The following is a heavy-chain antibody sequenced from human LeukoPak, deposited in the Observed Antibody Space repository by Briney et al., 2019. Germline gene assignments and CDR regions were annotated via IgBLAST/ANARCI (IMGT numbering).Heavy chain of an antibody. CDR2: INPNRGGT. Sequence: ASVKVSCKASGYTFTGYYMHWVRQAPGQGLEWMGWINPNRGGTNYAQKFQGRVTMTRDTSISTVYMELSRLRSDDTAVYYCARVPMPAAIRYFDYWGQGTLVTVSS. D-gene: IGHD2-2*02. CDR3: ARVPMPAAIRYFDY. J-gene: IGHJ4*02. CDR1: GYTFTGYY. V-gene: IGHV1-2*02.